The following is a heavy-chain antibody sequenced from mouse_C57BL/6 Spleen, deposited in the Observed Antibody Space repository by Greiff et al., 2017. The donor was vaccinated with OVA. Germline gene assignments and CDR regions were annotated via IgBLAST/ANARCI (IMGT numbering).Heavy chain of an antibody. Sequence: EVKLLESGPGLVKPSQSLSLTCSVPGYSITSGYYWNWIRQFPGNKLEWMGYISYDGSNNYNPSLKNRISITRDTSKNQFVLKLNSVTTEDTATYYCARGDGNYWGQGTLVTVSA. D-gene: IGHD2-1*01. CDR1: GYSITSGYY. CDR2: ISYDGSN. CDR3: ARGDGNY. V-gene: IGHV3-6*01. J-gene: IGHJ3*01.